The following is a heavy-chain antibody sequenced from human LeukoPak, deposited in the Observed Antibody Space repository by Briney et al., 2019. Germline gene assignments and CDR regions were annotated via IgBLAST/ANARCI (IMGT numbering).Heavy chain of an antibody. CDR1: GDSISSSNYY. CDR2: IYYSGTT. Sequence: SETLSLTCTVSGDSISSSNYYWGWIRQPPGKGLEWIGAIYYSGTTYYNPSLKSRVAMSVDTSKNQFSLKLTSVTAADTAVYYCARGPKRPYYGPTYFDYWGQGTLVTVSS. D-gene: IGHD4-17*01. CDR3: ARGPKRPYYGPTYFDY. V-gene: IGHV4-39*07. J-gene: IGHJ4*02.